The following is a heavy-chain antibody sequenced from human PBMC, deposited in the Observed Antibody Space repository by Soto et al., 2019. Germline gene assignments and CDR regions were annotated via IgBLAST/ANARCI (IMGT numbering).Heavy chain of an antibody. J-gene: IGHJ3*01. CDR1: GFSFTTYW. Sequence: GESLKISCKGSGFSFTTYWIGWVRRMPGKGLEWMGIIYPGESNVRYSPSFQSQVTISDDKSTSTVYLQWSRLEASDSAIYYCARAPNNVNWFPEAFDVWGQGTKVTVSS. CDR2: IYPGESNV. V-gene: IGHV5-51*01. D-gene: IGHD3-9*01. CDR3: ARAPNNVNWFPEAFDV.